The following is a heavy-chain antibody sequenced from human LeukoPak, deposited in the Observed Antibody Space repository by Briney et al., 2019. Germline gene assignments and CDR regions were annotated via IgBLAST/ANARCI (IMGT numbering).Heavy chain of an antibody. D-gene: IGHD6-13*01. CDR3: ARARLGFTPGIGTNYFDY. CDR2: ISWNSGSI. Sequence: GGSLRLSCAASGFTFDDYAMHWVRQAPGKGLEWVSGISWNSGSIGYADSVKGRFTISRDNAKNLLYLQMNSLRAEDTAVYFCARARLGFTPGIGTNYFDYWGQGTLVTVSS. V-gene: IGHV3-9*01. J-gene: IGHJ4*02. CDR1: GFTFDDYA.